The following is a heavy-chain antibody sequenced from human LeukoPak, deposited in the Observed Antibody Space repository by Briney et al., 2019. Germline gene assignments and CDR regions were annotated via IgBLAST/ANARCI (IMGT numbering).Heavy chain of an antibody. Sequence: GGSLRLSCAASGFTFSSYAMSWVRQAPGKGLEWVSAISGSGGSTYYADSVKGRFTISRDNSKNTLYLQMNSLRADDTAVYYCAKENVESGYATPYFDYWGQGTLVTVSS. CDR1: GFTFSSYA. D-gene: IGHD5-12*01. CDR2: ISGSGGST. V-gene: IGHV3-23*01. J-gene: IGHJ4*02. CDR3: AKENVESGYATPYFDY.